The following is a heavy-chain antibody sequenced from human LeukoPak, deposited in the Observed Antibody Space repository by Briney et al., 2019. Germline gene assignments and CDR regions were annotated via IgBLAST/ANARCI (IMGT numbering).Heavy chain of an antibody. Sequence: ASVKVSCKASGGTFSSYAISWVRQAPGQGLEWMGRIIPILGIANYAQKFQGRVTITADKSTSTAYMELSSLRSEDTAVYYCARFRSVPAARPPYYFDYWGQGTLVTVSS. CDR1: GGTFSSYA. D-gene: IGHD2-2*01. J-gene: IGHJ4*02. CDR3: ARFRSVPAARPPYYFDY. V-gene: IGHV1-69*04. CDR2: IIPILGIA.